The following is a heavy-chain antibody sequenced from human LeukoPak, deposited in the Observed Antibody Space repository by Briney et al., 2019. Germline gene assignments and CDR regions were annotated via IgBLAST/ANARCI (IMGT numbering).Heavy chain of an antibody. CDR2: IHYSGST. CDR3: ARLLYYGSGSYYNWFDP. D-gene: IGHD3-10*01. J-gene: IGHJ5*02. V-gene: IGHV4-59*08. CDR1: RGSISGYY. Sequence: PSETLSLTCSVSRGSISGYYWSWIRQPPGKELEWIGYIHYSGSTNYNPSLKSRVTISVDTSKNQFSQKLSSVTAADTAVYYCARLLYYGSGSYYNWFDPWGQGTLVTVSS.